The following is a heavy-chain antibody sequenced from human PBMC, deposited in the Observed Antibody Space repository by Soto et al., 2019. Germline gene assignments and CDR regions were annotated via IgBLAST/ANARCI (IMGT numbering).Heavy chain of an antibody. CDR1: GFTFSSYW. Sequence: EVQLVESGGGLVQPGGSLRLSCAASGFTFSSYWMSWVRQAPGKGLEWVANIKQDGSEKYYVDSVKGRFTISRDNAKNSLYLQMNSLRAEDTAVYYCARVLGSGYDFWSGYSRGYMDVWGKGTTVTVSS. V-gene: IGHV3-7*01. J-gene: IGHJ6*03. CDR2: IKQDGSEK. CDR3: ARVLGSGYDFWSGYSRGYMDV. D-gene: IGHD3-3*01.